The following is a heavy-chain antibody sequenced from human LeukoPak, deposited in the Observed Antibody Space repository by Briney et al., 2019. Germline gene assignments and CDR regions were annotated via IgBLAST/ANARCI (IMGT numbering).Heavy chain of an antibody. J-gene: IGHJ5*02. D-gene: IGHD5-18*01. Sequence: GGSLRLSCAASGFTFSSYSMNWVRQAPGKGLEWVSSISSSSSYIYYADSVKGRFTISRDNAKNSLYLQMNSLRAEDTAVYYCARARNTAMAKRFDPWGQGTLVTVSS. CDR1: GFTFSSYS. V-gene: IGHV3-21*01. CDR3: ARARNTAMAKRFDP. CDR2: ISSSSSYI.